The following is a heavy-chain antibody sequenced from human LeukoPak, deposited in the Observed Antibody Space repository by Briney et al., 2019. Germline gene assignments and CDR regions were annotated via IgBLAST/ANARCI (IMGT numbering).Heavy chain of an antibody. V-gene: IGHV3-11*04. CDR2: ISSSGSTI. CDR1: GFTFSDYY. CDR3: VRDSGCSGGSCYPSYDY. Sequence: GGSLRLSCAASGFTFSDYYMSWIRQAPGKGLEWVSYISSSGSTIYYADSVKGRFTISRDNAKNSMYLQMNRLRAEDTAVYYCVRDSGCSGGSCYPSYDYWGQGTLVTVSS. D-gene: IGHD2-15*01. J-gene: IGHJ4*02.